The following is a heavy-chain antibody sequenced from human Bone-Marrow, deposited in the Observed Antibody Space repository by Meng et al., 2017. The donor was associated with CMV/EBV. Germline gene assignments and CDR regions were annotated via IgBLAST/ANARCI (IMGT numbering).Heavy chain of an antibody. J-gene: IGHJ4*02. CDR1: GGSISSSSYY. CDR2: IYYSGSP. D-gene: IGHD3-16*02. V-gene: IGHV4-39*07. CDR3: ARGRRTDIGVVIVSPDY. Sequence: SETLSLTCTVSGGSISSSSYYWGWIRQPPGKGLEWIGSIYYSGSPYYNPSRKSRVTISVDTSQNHFSLKQSSVAAADTAVYYCARGRRTDIGVVIVSPDYWGQGTLVTVSS.